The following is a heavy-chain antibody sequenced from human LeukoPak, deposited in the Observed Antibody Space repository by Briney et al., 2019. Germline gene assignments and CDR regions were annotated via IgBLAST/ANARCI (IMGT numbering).Heavy chain of an antibody. Sequence: PGGSLRLSCAASGFTFSSYSMNWVRQAPGKGLEWASYISSSSSTIYYADSVKGRFTISRDNAKNSLYLQMNSLRAEDTAVYYCASEYYDFWSGLPLDYWGQGTLVTVSS. V-gene: IGHV3-48*01. J-gene: IGHJ4*02. CDR2: ISSSSSTI. D-gene: IGHD3-3*01. CDR1: GFTFSSYS. CDR3: ASEYYDFWSGLPLDY.